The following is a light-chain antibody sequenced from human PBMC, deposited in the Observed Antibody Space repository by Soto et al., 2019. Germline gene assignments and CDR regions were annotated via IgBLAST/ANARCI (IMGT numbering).Light chain of an antibody. CDR2: WAS. V-gene: IGKV4-1*01. J-gene: IGKJ4*01. CDR3: HQYYTSPVT. Sequence: DIVMTQSPDSLAVSLGERATINCKSSQSVLYNSNNKTYLAWYQQKPGQPPKLLIYWASTRESGVPDRVSGSGSGTDFTLTISNLQSEDVAVYYCHQYYTSPVTFRVGTKVEIK. CDR1: QSVLYNSNNKTY.